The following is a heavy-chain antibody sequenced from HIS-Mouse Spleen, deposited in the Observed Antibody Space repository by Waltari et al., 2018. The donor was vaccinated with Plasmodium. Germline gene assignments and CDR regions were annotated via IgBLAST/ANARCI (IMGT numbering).Heavy chain of an antibody. Sequence: QVQLQQWGAGLLKPSETLSLTCAVYGGSFSGYYWSWIRQPPGKGLEWIGEINHSGSTNYNPSLKSRVTISVDTSKNQFSLKLSSVTAADTAVYYCARGEAARNWFDPWGQETLVTVSS. J-gene: IGHJ5*02. V-gene: IGHV4-34*01. CDR1: GGSFSGYY. CDR3: ARGEAARNWFDP. CDR2: INHSGST. D-gene: IGHD6-6*01.